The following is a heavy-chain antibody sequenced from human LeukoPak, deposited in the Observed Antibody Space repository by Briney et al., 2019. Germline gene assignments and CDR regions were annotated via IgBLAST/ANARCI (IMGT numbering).Heavy chain of an antibody. CDR1: GGSFSGYY. CDR3: ARERDGYQMDPFHL. V-gene: IGHV4-34*01. CDR2: INHSGST. J-gene: IGHJ2*01. D-gene: IGHD5-24*01. Sequence: PSETLSLTCAVYGGSFSGYYWSWIRQPPGKGLEWIGEINHSGSTNYNPSLKSRVTISVDTSKNQFSLKLSSVTAADTAVYYCARERDGYQMDPFHLWGRGTLVTVSS.